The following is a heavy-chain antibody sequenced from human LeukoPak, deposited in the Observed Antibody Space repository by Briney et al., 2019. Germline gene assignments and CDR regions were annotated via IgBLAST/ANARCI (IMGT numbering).Heavy chain of an antibody. J-gene: IGHJ4*02. D-gene: IGHD1-26*01. CDR1: GFTFDDYA. CDR2: ISWNSGSI. CDR3: ARDRSIVGATNGY. Sequence: GRSPRLSCAASGFTFDDYAMHWVRQAPGKGLEWVSGISWNSGSIGYADSVKGRFAISRDDAKNSLYLQMNSLRAEDTAVYYCARDRSIVGATNGYWGQGTLVTVSS. V-gene: IGHV3-9*01.